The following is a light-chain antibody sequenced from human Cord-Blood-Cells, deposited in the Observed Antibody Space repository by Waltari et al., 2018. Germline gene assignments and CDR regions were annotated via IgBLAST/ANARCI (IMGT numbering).Light chain of an antibody. CDR3: SSYTSSSTLYV. CDR1: SSDVGGYNY. V-gene: IGLV2-14*01. J-gene: IGLJ1*01. CDR2: EFS. Sequence: QSALTQPASVSGSPGQSITISCTGTSSDVGGYNYVSWYQQHPGKAPKLMIYEFSNRPSGFSNRFSGSKSGNTASLTISGLQAEDEADYYCSSYTSSSTLYVFGTGTKVTVL.